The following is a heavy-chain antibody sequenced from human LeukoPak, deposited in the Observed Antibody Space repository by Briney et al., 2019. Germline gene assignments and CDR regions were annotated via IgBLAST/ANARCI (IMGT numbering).Heavy chain of an antibody. CDR1: GFTFSSYS. V-gene: IGHV3-21*01. CDR2: ISSSSSYI. J-gene: IGHJ4*02. Sequence: PGGSLRLACAASGFTFSSYSMNWVRQAPGKGLEWVSYISSSSSYIYYADSVKGRFTISRDNAKNSLYLQMNSLRAEDTAVYYCARENVEMATNNWGQGTLVTVSS. D-gene: IGHD5-24*01. CDR3: ARENVEMATNN.